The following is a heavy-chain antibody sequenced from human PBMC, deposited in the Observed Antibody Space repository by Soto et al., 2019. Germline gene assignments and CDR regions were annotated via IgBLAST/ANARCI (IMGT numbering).Heavy chain of an antibody. CDR3: AKVSRKGSAIDLDY. CDR1: GYTFSNYD. CDR2: VNPNNGDT. J-gene: IGHJ4*02. V-gene: IGHV1-8*01. D-gene: IGHD3-10*01. Sequence: QVQLVQSGAELKKPGASVKVSCKASGYTFSNYDMNWVRQATGQGPEWIGWVNPNNGDTGYSQKCQGRVTLSTGTSTTAAYMELTSLRSEYTAIYYCAKVSRKGSAIDLDYWGQGTRITVSS.